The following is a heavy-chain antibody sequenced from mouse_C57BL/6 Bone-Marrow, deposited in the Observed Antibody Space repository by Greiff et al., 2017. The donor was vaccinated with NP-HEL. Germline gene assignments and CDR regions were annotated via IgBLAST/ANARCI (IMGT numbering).Heavy chain of an antibody. CDR2: IYPGDGDT. D-gene: IGHD1-1*01. CDR1: GYAFSSSW. Sequence: ESGPELVKPGASVKISCKASGYAFSSSWMNWVKQRPGKGLEWIGRIYPGDGDTNYNGKFKGKATLTADKSSSTAYMQLSSLTSEDSAVYFCARGLRSYYYAMDYWGQGTSVTVSS. J-gene: IGHJ4*01. CDR3: ARGLRSYYYAMDY. V-gene: IGHV1-82*01.